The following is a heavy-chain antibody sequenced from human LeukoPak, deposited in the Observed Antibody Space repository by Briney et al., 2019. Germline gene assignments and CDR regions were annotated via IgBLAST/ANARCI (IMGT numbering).Heavy chain of an antibody. CDR1: GTSFSAFS. V-gene: IGHV4-34*01. Sequence: SETLSLTCAISGTSFSAFSWTWIRQPPGKGLEWIGEIDERGSTNYSPSLKSRVTISIDTSKNLFSLKLSSVTAADTAVYYCARAGVEDAFDIWGQGTMVTVSS. CDR2: IDERGST. D-gene: IGHD5-24*01. J-gene: IGHJ3*02. CDR3: ARAGVEDAFDI.